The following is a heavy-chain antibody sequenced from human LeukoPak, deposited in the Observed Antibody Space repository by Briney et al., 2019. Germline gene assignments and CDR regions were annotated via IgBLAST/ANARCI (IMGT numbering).Heavy chain of an antibody. J-gene: IGHJ4*02. CDR3: AREYGSGSYWASPFDY. CDR1: GGPFSGYY. Sequence: KPSETLSLTCAVYGGPFSGYYWSWIPQPPGKGLEWIGEINHSGSTNYNPSLKSRVTISVDTSKNQFSLKLSSVTAADTAVYYCAREYGSGSYWASPFDYWGQGTLVTVSS. V-gene: IGHV4-34*01. CDR2: INHSGST. D-gene: IGHD3-10*01.